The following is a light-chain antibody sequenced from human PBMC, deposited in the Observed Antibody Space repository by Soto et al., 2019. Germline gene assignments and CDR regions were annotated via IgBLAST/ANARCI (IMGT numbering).Light chain of an antibody. CDR3: QSHDRALNVDL. J-gene: IGLJ1*01. Sequence: SVLTQPTAESGSPGQWVNISCTWNTSSIGAGHDVQWYQQLAGTAPKLLVYRNNNRPSGVPDRFSASTSGTSASLAITGLQAEDEADYYCQSHDRALNVDLFGTGTKVTVL. CDR2: RNN. CDR1: TSSIGAGHD. V-gene: IGLV1-40*01.